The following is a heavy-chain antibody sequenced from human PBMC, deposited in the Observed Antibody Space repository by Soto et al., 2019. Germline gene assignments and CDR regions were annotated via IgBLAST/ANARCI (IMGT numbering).Heavy chain of an antibody. J-gene: IGHJ6*02. CDR1: GFSFSAYY. Sequence: GGSLRLSCAASGFSFSAYYMSWIRQAPGKGLEWVSYISFNGDVTRYSDSVEGRFTVSRDNAKKSLYLQMNSLRVEDTADYYCARENGHPGHNYAMDVWGQGTTVTVSS. V-gene: IGHV3-11*01. D-gene: IGHD2-8*01. CDR3: ARENGHPGHNYAMDV. CDR2: ISFNGDVT.